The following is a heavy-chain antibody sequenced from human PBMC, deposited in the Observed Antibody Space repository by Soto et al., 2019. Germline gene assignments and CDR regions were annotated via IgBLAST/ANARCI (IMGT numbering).Heavy chain of an antibody. D-gene: IGHD2-15*01. CDR1: GGSISSYY. CDR3: ARSIYCSGVSCSSTTHFDT. J-gene: IGHJ1*01. Sequence: SETLSLTCTVSGGSISSYYWSWIRQPPGKGLEWIGYIYYSGSTNYNPSLKSRVTISVDTSKNQFSLKLSSVTAADTAVYYCARSIYCSGVSCSSTTHFDTWAQHTPLPISS. V-gene: IGHV4-59*01. CDR2: IYYSGST.